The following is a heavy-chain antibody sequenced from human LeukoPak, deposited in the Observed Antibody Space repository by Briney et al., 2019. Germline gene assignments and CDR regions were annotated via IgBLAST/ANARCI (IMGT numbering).Heavy chain of an antibody. Sequence: SETLSLTCTVSGGSISSSSYYWGWIRQPPGKGLEWIGSIYYSGSTYYNPSLKSRVTISVDTSKNQFSLKLSSVTAADTAVYYCARRERAAAGPKNRRPTGDYWGQGTLVTVSS. J-gene: IGHJ4*02. CDR3: ARRERAAAGPKNRRPTGDY. D-gene: IGHD6-13*01. CDR1: GGSISSSSYY. CDR2: IYYSGST. V-gene: IGHV4-39*01.